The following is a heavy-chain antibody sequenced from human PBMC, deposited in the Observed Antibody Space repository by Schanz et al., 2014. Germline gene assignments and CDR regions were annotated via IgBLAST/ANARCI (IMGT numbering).Heavy chain of an antibody. CDR1: GYTFTGHR. Sequence: QVLLVQSGAEVKKPGASVKVSCKASGYTFTGHRMHWVRQAPGQGPEWMGWINPKSGERTYVQKFQGRVTMTTDTSINTAYMELNSLRSDDTAVYYCVRELSGGTFDYWGQGALVTVSS. J-gene: IGHJ4*02. CDR3: VRELSGGTFDY. V-gene: IGHV1-2*02. CDR2: INPKSGER. D-gene: IGHD1-1*01.